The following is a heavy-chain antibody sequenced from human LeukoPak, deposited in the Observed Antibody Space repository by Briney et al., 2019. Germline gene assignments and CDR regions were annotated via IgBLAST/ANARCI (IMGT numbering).Heavy chain of an antibody. D-gene: IGHD4-17*01. CDR1: GGSISSYY. J-gene: IGHJ4*02. CDR3: ATYDYGEEGDY. Sequence: SETLSLTCTVSGGSISSYYWSWIQQPPGKGLEWIGYIYYSGSTNYNPSLKSRVTISVDTSKNQFSLKLSSVTAADTAVYYCATYDYGEEGDYWGQGTLVTVSS. V-gene: IGHV4-59*08. CDR2: IYYSGST.